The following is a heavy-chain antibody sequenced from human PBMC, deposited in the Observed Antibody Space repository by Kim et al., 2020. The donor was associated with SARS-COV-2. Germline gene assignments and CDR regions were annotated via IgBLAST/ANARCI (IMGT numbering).Heavy chain of an antibody. CDR1: GFTFGDFS. CDR3: AKAVTYYADSSGYYEGLDAFDF. CDR2: ISWNSGST. D-gene: IGHD3-22*01. J-gene: IGHJ3*01. Sequence: GGSLRLSCAASGFTFGDFSMHWVRQGPGKGLEWVSGISWNSGSTGYADSVRGRFTISRDNAKNSLYLQMNSLRAEDTAFYYCAKAVTYYADSSGYYEGLDAFDFWDQGTVVTVSS. V-gene: IGHV3-9*01.